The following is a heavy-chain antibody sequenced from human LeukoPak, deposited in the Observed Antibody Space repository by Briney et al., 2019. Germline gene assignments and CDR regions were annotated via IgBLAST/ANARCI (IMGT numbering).Heavy chain of an antibody. CDR2: IYHGGST. CDR3: AILGGYSYGYQDDY. Sequence: SGTLSLTCAVSGGSISSSNWWSWVRQPPGKGLEWIGEIYHGGSTKYNPSLKSRVTISVDKSKNQFSLKLSSVTAADTAVYYCAILGGYSYGYQDDYWGQGTLVTVSS. CDR1: GGSISSSNW. J-gene: IGHJ4*02. D-gene: IGHD5-18*01. V-gene: IGHV4-4*02.